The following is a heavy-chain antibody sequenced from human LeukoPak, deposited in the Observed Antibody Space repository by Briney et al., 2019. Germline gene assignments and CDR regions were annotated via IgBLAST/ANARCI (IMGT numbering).Heavy chain of an antibody. Sequence: PGGSLRLSCAASGFTFNSQWMSWVRQAPGKGLEWVAIVNQGGTGKYYVDSVKGRFTISRDNAKNTLNLQMNSLRAEDTAVYYCARDLGQYYDTSDNWFDPWGQGTLVTVSS. J-gene: IGHJ5*02. D-gene: IGHD3-22*01. V-gene: IGHV3-7*01. CDR1: GFTFNSQW. CDR3: ARDLGQYYDTSDNWFDP. CDR2: VNQGGTGK.